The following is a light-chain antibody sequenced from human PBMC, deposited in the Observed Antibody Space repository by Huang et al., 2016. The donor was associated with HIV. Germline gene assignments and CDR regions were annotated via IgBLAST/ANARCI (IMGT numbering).Light chain of an antibody. J-gene: IGKJ4*01. CDR2: EVS. CDR1: QSLLHSDGKTY. Sequence: DIVMTQTPLSLSVTPGQPASISCKSSQSLLHSDGKTYLYWYLQQPGQSPQLLIHEVSNLLSGVPDRFSGSGSGTDFTLKISRVEAEDVGFYYCMQSKQRPLTFGGGTKVEI. V-gene: IGKV2D-29*02. CDR3: MQSKQRPLT.